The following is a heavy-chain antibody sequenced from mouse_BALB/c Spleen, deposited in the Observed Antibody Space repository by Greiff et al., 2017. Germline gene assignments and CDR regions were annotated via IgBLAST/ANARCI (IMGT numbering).Heavy chain of an antibody. J-gene: IGHJ3*01. V-gene: IGHV5-2*03. CDR1: EYEFPSHD. CDR2: INSDGGST. Sequence: EVKLLESGGGLVQPGESLKLSCESNEYEFPSHDMSWVRKTPEKRLELVAAINSDGGSTYYPDTMERRFIISRDNTKKTLYLQMSSLRSEDTALYYCARTGTEGAWFAYWGQGTLVTVSA. D-gene: IGHD4-1*01. CDR3: ARTGTEGAWFAY.